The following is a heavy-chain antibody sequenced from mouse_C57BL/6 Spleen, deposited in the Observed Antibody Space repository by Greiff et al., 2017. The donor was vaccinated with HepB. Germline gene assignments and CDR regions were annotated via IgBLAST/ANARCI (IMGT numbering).Heavy chain of an antibody. CDR2: INPNNGGT. Sequence: EVQLQQSGPELVKPGASVKISCKASGYTFTDYYMNWVKQSHGKSLEWIGDINPNNGGTSYNQKFKSKATLTVDKSSSTAYMELRSLTSEDSAVYYCASPPGFDYWGQGTTLTVSS. J-gene: IGHJ2*01. CDR1: GYTFTDYY. V-gene: IGHV1-26*01. CDR3: ASPPGFDY.